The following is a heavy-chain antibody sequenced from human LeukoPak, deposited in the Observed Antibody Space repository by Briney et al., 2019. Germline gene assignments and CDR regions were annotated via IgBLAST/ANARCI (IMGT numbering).Heavy chain of an antibody. V-gene: IGHV4-4*02. CDR2: IYHSGST. CDR3: AKGKGGWFGESYFDY. CDR1: GGSISSSNW. D-gene: IGHD3-10*01. Sequence: PSETLSLTCAVSGGSISSSNWWSWVRQPPGKGLEWIGEIYHSGSTNYNPSLKSRVTISVDKSKNQFSLKLSSVTAADTALYYCAKGKGGWFGESYFDYWGQGTLVTVSS. J-gene: IGHJ4*02.